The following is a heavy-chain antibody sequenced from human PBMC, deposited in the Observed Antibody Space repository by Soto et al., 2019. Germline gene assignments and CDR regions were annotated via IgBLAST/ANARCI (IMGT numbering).Heavy chain of an antibody. CDR3: SAGEASSRNLAPYYLDF. D-gene: IGHD6-13*01. CDR2: IHYSGTT. V-gene: IGHV4-59*01. Sequence: ETLSLTCTVSGGAMRNYFWTWIRQPPGKGLEGIGYIHYSGTTSFFPSYNPSLRSRVTISEDTSKNQFSLKLLSVTTADTAGYFCSAGEASSRNLAPYYLDFWGQGTLVTVSS. J-gene: IGHJ4*02. CDR1: GGAMRNYF.